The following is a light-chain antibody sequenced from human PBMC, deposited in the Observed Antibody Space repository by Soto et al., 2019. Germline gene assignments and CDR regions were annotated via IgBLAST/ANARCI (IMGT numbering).Light chain of an antibody. CDR2: RNN. V-gene: IGLV1-47*01. CDR3: AGWDDSLSGWV. J-gene: IGLJ3*02. CDR1: SSNIGSNF. Sequence: QAVVTQPPSASGTPGQRVTISCSGSSSNIGSNFVYWYQQLPGTAPKLLIYRNNQRPSGVPGRFSGSKSGTSASLAISGLRSEDEDDYYCAGWDDSLSGWVFGGGTKLTVL.